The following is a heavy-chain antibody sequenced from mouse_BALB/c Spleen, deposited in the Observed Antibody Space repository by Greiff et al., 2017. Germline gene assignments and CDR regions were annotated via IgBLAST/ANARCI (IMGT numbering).Heavy chain of an antibody. V-gene: IGHV5-6*01. CDR2: ISSGGSYT. CDR3: ARSEPTYAMDY. CDR1: GFTFSSYG. D-gene: IGHD5-1*01. Sequence: EVQLQESGGDLVKPGGSLKLSCAASGFTFSSYGMSWVRQTPDKRLEWVATISSGGSYTYYPDSVKGRFTISRDNAKNTLYLQMSSLKSEDTAMYYCARSEPTYAMDYWGQGTSVTVSS. J-gene: IGHJ4*01.